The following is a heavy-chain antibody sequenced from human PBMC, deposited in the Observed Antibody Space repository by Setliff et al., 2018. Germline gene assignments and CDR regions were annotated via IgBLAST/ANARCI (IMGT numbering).Heavy chain of an antibody. D-gene: IGHD2-2*01. J-gene: IGHJ6*03. Sequence: ASVKVSCKASGYTLSTHYMHWVRQAPGQGLEWMGLINPSGGSTVYAERFQGRVSMTRDTSTNTVYMDLESLKSGDTAIYYCARGIIAYASWAPNKHAYYYYMDVWGNGTTVTVSS. CDR1: GYTLSTHY. CDR3: ARGIIAYASWAPNKHAYYYYMDV. V-gene: IGHV1-46*01. CDR2: INPSGGST.